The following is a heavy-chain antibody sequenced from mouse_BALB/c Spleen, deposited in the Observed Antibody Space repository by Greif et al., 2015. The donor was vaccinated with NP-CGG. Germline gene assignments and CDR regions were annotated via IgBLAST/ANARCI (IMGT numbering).Heavy chain of an antibody. D-gene: IGHD2-3*01. CDR1: GFTFSSYA. CDR2: ISSGGST. CDR3: AREWLLRGGAMDY. J-gene: IGHJ4*01. Sequence: EVQGVESGGGLVKPGGSLKLSCAASGFTFSSYAMSWVRQTPEKRLEWVASISSGGSTYYPDSVKGRFTISRDNARNILYPQMSSLRSEDTAMYYCAREWLLRGGAMDYWGQGTSVTVSS. V-gene: IGHV5-6-5*01.